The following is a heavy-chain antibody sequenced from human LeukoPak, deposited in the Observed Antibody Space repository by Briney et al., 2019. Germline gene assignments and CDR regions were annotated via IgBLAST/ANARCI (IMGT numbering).Heavy chain of an antibody. Sequence: ASVKVSCKASGYTFTSYAMNWVRQAPGQGLEWMGWINTNTGNPTYAQGFTGRFVFSLDTSVSTAYLQISSLKAEDTAVYYCARGLVVGATTDFDHWGQGTLVTASS. D-gene: IGHD1-26*01. CDR1: GYTFTSYA. CDR2: INTNTGNP. J-gene: IGHJ4*02. V-gene: IGHV7-4-1*02. CDR3: ARGLVVGATTDFDH.